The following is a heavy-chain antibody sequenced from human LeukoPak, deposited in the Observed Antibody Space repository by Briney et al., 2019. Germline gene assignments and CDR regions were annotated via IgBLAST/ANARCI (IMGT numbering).Heavy chain of an antibody. Sequence: GESLKISCKGPGYSFTSYWIGWVRQMPGKGLEWMGIIYPGDSDTRYSPSFQGQVTISADKSISTAYLQWSSLKASDTAMYYCARHRGDYRDAFDIWGQGTMVTVSS. CDR3: ARHRGDYRDAFDI. V-gene: IGHV5-51*01. CDR1: GYSFTSYW. J-gene: IGHJ3*02. D-gene: IGHD4-11*01. CDR2: IYPGDSDT.